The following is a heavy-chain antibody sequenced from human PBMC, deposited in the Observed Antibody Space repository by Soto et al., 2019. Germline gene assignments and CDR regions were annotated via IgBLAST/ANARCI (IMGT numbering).Heavy chain of an antibody. Sequence: EVQLVESGGGLVQPGGSLRLCCAASGFTFSTYWMTWVRQPPGKGLEWVANMDQDGSDTYYVDSVRGRFTVSRDNAKNSLYLQMNSLRVEDTAVYYCVCGGNFFIYWGQGTLVTVSP. CDR2: MDQDGSDT. CDR3: VCGGNFFIY. V-gene: IGHV3-7*01. D-gene: IGHD3-16*01. CDR1: GFTFSTYW. J-gene: IGHJ4*02.